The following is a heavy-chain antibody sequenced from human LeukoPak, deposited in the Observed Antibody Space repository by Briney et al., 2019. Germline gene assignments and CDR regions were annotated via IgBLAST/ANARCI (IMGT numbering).Heavy chain of an antibody. D-gene: IGHD3-22*01. CDR3: ARDLVVVDDDAFEI. Sequence: SVKVSCKASGGTFSSYAISWVRQAPGQGLEWMGGIIPIFGTANYAQKFQGRVTITADESTSTAYMELSSLRSEDTGVYYCARDLVVVDDDAFEIWGQGTMVTVSS. J-gene: IGHJ3*02. CDR1: GGTFSSYA. V-gene: IGHV1-69*01. CDR2: IIPIFGTA.